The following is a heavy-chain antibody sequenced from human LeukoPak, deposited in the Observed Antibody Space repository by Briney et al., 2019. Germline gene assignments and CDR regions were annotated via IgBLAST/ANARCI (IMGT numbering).Heavy chain of an antibody. Sequence: GGSLRLSCAASGFTFSSYSMNWVRQAPGKGLEWVSAISGSGGSTYYADSVKGRFTISRDNSKNTLYLQMNSLRAEDTAVYYCANVCSSTSCLIFWGQGTLVTVSS. V-gene: IGHV3-23*01. CDR2: ISGSGGST. CDR1: GFTFSSYS. D-gene: IGHD2-2*01. CDR3: ANVCSSTSCLIF. J-gene: IGHJ4*02.